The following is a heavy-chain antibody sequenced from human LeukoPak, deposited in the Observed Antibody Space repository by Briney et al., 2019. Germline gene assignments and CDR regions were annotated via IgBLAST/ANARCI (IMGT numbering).Heavy chain of an antibody. CDR1: GYTFTGYY. D-gene: IGHD4-17*01. CDR2: INPNSGGT. V-gene: IGHV1-2*02. J-gene: IGHJ4*02. Sequence: WASVKVSCKASGYTFTGYYMHWVRQAPGQGLEWMGWINPNSGGTNYAQKFQGRVTMTRDTSISTAYMELSRLRSDDTAVYYCARDRLGGDYVFDYWGQGTLVTVSS. CDR3: ARDRLGGDYVFDY.